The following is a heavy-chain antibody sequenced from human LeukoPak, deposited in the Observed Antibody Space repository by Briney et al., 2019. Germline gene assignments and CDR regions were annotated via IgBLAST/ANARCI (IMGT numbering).Heavy chain of an antibody. V-gene: IGHV3-30*02. CDR3: AKDPSFRPGYFDY. CDR2: IRYDGSNK. J-gene: IGHJ4*02. CDR1: GFTFSSYG. Sequence: GSLRLSCAASGFTFSSYGMHWVRQALGKGLEWVAFIRYDGSNKYYADSVKGRFTISRDNSKNTLYLQMNSLRAEDTAVYYCAKDPSFRPGYFDYWGQGTLVTVSS.